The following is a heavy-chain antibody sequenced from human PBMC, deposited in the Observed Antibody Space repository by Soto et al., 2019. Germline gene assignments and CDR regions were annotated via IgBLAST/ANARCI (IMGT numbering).Heavy chain of an antibody. Sequence: GASVKVSCKVSGYTLTELSMHWVRQAPGKGLEWMGGFDPEDGETIYAQKFQGRVTMTEDTSTDTAYMELSSLRSEDTAVYYCATERKTIFGVVTRFDYWGQGTLVTVSS. V-gene: IGHV1-24*01. CDR3: ATERKTIFGVVTRFDY. J-gene: IGHJ4*02. D-gene: IGHD3-3*01. CDR2: FDPEDGET. CDR1: GYTLTELS.